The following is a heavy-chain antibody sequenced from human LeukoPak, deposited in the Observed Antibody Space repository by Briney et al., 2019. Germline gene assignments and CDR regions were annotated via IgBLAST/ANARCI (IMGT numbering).Heavy chain of an antibody. Sequence: SGPTLVKPTQTLTLTCTFSGFSLSTSGVGVGWIRQPPGKALEWLALIYWNDDKRYSPSLKSRLTIIKDTSKNQVVLTMTNMDPVDTATYYCAHSKLDYDFWSGYSTAYNWFDPWGQGTLVTVSS. CDR1: GFSLSTSGVG. D-gene: IGHD3-3*01. CDR2: IYWNDDK. J-gene: IGHJ5*02. V-gene: IGHV2-5*01. CDR3: AHSKLDYDFWSGYSTAYNWFDP.